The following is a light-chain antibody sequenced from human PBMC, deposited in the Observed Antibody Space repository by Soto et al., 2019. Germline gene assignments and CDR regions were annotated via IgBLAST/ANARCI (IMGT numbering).Light chain of an antibody. J-gene: IGLJ3*02. CDR3: SSYTTSSTLV. CDR2: DVT. CDR1: SSDVGAYNY. V-gene: IGLV2-14*01. Sequence: ALIQPAYLSGSPCQSITISCTGTSSDVGAYNYVSWYQQRPDKAPKLMIYDVTYRPSGVSNRFSGSKSGNTASLTISGLQAEDEADYFCSSYTTSSTLVFGGGTKLTVL.